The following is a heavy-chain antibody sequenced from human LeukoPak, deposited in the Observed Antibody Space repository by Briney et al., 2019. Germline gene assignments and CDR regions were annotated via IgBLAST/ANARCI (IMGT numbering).Heavy chain of an antibody. Sequence: VASVKVSCKVSGYTLTELSMHWVRQAPGKGLEWMGGFDPEDGETIYAQKFQGRVTITADESTSTAYMELSSLRSEDTAVYYCARGIVPAAAAPYYMDVWGKGTTVTVPS. D-gene: IGHD2-2*01. CDR1: GYTLTELS. CDR3: ARGIVPAAAAPYYMDV. J-gene: IGHJ6*03. V-gene: IGHV1-24*01. CDR2: FDPEDGET.